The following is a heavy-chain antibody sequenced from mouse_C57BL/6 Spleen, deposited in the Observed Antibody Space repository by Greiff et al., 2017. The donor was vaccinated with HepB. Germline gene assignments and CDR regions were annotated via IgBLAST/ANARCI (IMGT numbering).Heavy chain of an antibody. V-gene: IGHV10-1*01. CDR3: VRHKTTAGAMDY. Sequence: DVMLVESGGGLVQPKGSLKLSCAASGFSFNTYAMNWVRQAPGKGLEWVARIRSKSNNYATYYADSVKDRFTISRDDSESMLYLQMNNLKTEDTAMYYCVRHKTTAGAMDYWGQGTSVTVSS. CDR1: GFSFNTYA. J-gene: IGHJ4*01. CDR2: IRSKSNNYAT. D-gene: IGHD1-2*01.